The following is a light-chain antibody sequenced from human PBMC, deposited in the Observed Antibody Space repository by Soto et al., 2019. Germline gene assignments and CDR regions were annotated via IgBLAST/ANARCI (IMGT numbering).Light chain of an antibody. CDR1: QGVTTN. J-gene: IGKJ5*01. CDR2: GAS. Sequence: EIVMTQSPATLSVSPGERATLSCRAGQGVTTNFAWYQQKSGQSPRLLIYGASSRAPGIPARFSGSGSGRDFTLTISSLQSEDSAVYYCQQFDDSVTFGQGTRLEIK. V-gene: IGKV3-15*01. CDR3: QQFDDSVT.